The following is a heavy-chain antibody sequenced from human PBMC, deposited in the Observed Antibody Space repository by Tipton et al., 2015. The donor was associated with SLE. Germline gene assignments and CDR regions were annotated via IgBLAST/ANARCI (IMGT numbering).Heavy chain of an antibody. CDR2: INHSGST. CDR3: AREVYDSSGYYYRMDYYYYMDV. Sequence: TLSLTCAVSGYSISSSYYWSWIRQPAGKGLEWIGEINHSGSTNYNPSLKSRVTISVDTSKNQFSLKLSSVTAADTAVYYCAREVYDSSGYYYRMDYYYYMDVWGKGTTVTVSS. D-gene: IGHD3-22*01. J-gene: IGHJ6*03. CDR1: GYSISSSYY. V-gene: IGHV4-38-2*02.